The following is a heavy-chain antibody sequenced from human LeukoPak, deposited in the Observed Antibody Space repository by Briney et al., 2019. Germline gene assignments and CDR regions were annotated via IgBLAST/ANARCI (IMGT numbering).Heavy chain of an antibody. CDR3: ARDRAVAGLFDN. CDR1: GFTFSSYS. J-gene: IGHJ4*02. CDR2: ISSISSYI. V-gene: IGHV3-21*01. D-gene: IGHD6-19*01. Sequence: GGSLRLSCAASGFTFSSYSMNWVRQAPGKGLEWVSSISSISSYIYYADSVKGRFTISRDNTKNSVFLQMNSLRAEDTAVYYCARDRAVAGLFDNWGQGTLVTVSS.